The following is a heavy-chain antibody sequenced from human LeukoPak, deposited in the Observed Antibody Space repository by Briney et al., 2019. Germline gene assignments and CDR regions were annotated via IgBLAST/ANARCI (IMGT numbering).Heavy chain of an antibody. CDR3: ARRVRGVIISFYYYNGMDV. CDR2: INHSGAT. J-gene: IGHJ6*02. CDR1: GGSFSDYY. Sequence: SETLSLTCAVYGGSFSDYYWTWIRQSPGKGLEWIGEINHSGATDYNPSLKSRVTISVDTSKNQFSLKVRSVTAADTAVYYCARRVRGVIISFYYYNGMDVWGQGITVTVSS. D-gene: IGHD3-10*01. V-gene: IGHV4-34*01.